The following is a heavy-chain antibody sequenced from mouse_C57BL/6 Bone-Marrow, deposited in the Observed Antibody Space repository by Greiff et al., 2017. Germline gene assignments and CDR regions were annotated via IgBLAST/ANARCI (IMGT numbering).Heavy chain of an antibody. D-gene: IGHD2-1*01. J-gene: IGHJ4*01. V-gene: IGHV5-6*02. CDR2: ISSGGSYT. CDR1: GFTFSSYG. Sequence: EVKLLESGGDLVKPGGSLKLSCAASGFTFSSYGMSWVRQTPDKRLEWVATISSGGSYTYSPDSVKGRFTISRDNAKNTLYLQMSSLKSEDTAMYYCARHGNYLYYYAMDYWGQGTSVTVSS. CDR3: ARHGNYLYYYAMDY.